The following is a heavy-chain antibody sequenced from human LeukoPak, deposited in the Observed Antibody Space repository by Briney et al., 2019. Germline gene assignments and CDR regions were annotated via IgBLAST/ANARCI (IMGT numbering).Heavy chain of an antibody. V-gene: IGHV3-11*01. CDR1: GFTFSDYY. Sequence: GGSLRLSCAASGFTFSDYYMSWIRQAPGKGLEWVSYISSSGSTIYYADSVKGRFTISRDNAKNSLYLQMNSLRAEDTAAYYCARDEIYDYTFYGMDVWGQGTTVTVSS. D-gene: IGHD2/OR15-2a*01. CDR3: ARDEIYDYTFYGMDV. J-gene: IGHJ6*02. CDR2: ISSSGSTI.